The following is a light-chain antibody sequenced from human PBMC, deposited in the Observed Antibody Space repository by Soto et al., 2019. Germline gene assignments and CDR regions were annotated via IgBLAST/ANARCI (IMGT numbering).Light chain of an antibody. J-gene: IGLJ2*01. Sequence: QSVLTQPRSVSGSPGQSVTVSCNGTSRDVGIYNYVSRHQQHPGTAPKVMIHDVTKRPSGVPDLFSGSKSANTASLTISGLQADDEADYYCCSYAGNYTLLFGGGTKGTVL. CDR1: SRDVGIYNY. V-gene: IGLV2-11*01. CDR2: DVT. CDR3: CSYAGNYTLL.